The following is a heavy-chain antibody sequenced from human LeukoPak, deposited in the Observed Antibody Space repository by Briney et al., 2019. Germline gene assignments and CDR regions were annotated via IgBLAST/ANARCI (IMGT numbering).Heavy chain of an antibody. CDR2: ISAYNGNT. V-gene: IGHV1-18*01. Sequence: ASVKVSCKASGYTFTSYGISWVRQAPGQGLEWMGWISAYNGNTNYAQKLQGRVTMTTDTSTSTAYMELRSLRSDDTAVYYCARAPRVIAAAGTKGRFDYWGQGTLVTVSS. D-gene: IGHD6-13*01. CDR1: GYTFTSYG. J-gene: IGHJ4*02. CDR3: ARAPRVIAAAGTKGRFDY.